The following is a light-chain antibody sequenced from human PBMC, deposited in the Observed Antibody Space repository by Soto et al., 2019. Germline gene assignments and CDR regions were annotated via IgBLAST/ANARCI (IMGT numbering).Light chain of an antibody. J-gene: IGLJ1*01. V-gene: IGLV2-14*03. Sequence: QSVLTQPASVAGAPGQARTISCSGTSSDVGAFNYVSWYQQHPGKAPKLMIYDVSNRPSGVSNRFSGSKSGNTASLTISGLRAEDEADYYCNSYTSNNTYVFGTGTKVTVL. CDR1: SSDVGAFNY. CDR3: NSYTSNNTYV. CDR2: DVS.